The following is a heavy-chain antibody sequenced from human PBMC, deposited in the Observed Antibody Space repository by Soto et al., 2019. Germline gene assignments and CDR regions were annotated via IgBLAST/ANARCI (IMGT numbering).Heavy chain of an antibody. J-gene: IGHJ5*02. CDR3: AREGQQWLVRRFDP. CDR1: GFTFSSYS. Sequence: GGSLRLSCAASGFTFSSYSMNWVRQAPGKGLEWVSYISSSSSTIYYADSVKGRFTISRDNAKNSLYLQMNSLRDEDTAVYYCAREGQQWLVRRFDPWGQGTLVTVSS. CDR2: ISSSSSTI. D-gene: IGHD6-19*01. V-gene: IGHV3-48*02.